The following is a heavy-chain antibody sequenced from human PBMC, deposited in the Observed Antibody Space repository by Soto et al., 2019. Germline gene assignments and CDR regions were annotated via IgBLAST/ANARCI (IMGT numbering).Heavy chain of an antibody. D-gene: IGHD2-2*01. J-gene: IGHJ5*02. CDR2: IIPIFGTA. Sequence: QVQLVQSGAEVKKPGSSVKVSCKASGGTFSSYAISWVRQAPGQGLEWMGGIIPIFGTANYAQKFQGRIKITADESKSPAYMELSSVSSEDTAVYYCARGKPSSRPNWFDPWGQGTLVTVSS. CDR1: GGTFSSYA. V-gene: IGHV1-69*12. CDR3: ARGKPSSRPNWFDP.